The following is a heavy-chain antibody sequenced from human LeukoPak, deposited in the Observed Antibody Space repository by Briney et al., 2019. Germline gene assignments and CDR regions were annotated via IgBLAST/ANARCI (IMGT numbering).Heavy chain of an antibody. CDR3: AKDAGYCSSTSCKHPTLLFDI. CDR1: GFTFSSYA. D-gene: IGHD2-2*01. CDR2: ISGSGGST. Sequence: GGSPRLSCAASGFTFSSYAMSWVRQAPGKGLEWVSAISGSGGSTYYADSVKGRFTISRDNSKNTLYLQMNSLRAEDTAVYYCAKDAGYCSSTSCKHPTLLFDIWGQGTMVTVSS. J-gene: IGHJ3*02. V-gene: IGHV3-23*01.